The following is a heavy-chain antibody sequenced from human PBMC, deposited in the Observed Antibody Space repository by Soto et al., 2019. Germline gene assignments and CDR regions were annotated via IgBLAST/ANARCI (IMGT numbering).Heavy chain of an antibody. J-gene: IGHJ4*02. V-gene: IGHV3-30-3*01. CDR1: GFTFSSYA. Sequence: GGSLRLSCAASGFTFSSYAMHWVRQAPGKGLEWVAVISYDGSNKYYADSVKGRFTISRDNSKNTLYLQMNSLRAEDTAVYYCASTASISGSYYYWGQGTLVTVSS. CDR2: ISYDGSNK. CDR3: ASTASISGSYYY. D-gene: IGHD1-26*01.